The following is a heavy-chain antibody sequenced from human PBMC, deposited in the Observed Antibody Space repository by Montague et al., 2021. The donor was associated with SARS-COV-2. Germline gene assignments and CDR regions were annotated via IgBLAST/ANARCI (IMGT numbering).Heavy chain of an antibody. J-gene: IGHJ3*02. CDR3: ARGRPVRGTLRHFGWLMSGGIDI. Sequence: SETLSLTCAVYRGSFSGFFWTWIRQAPGKGLEWIGEITDEGKTNXGPSLKARVAMSVAKSKNQISLALRSVTAADTAVYYCARGRPVRGTLRHFGWLMSGGIDIWGQGTLVTVSS. V-gene: IGHV4-34*01. D-gene: IGHD1-7*01. CDR1: RGSFSGFF. CDR2: ITDEGKT.